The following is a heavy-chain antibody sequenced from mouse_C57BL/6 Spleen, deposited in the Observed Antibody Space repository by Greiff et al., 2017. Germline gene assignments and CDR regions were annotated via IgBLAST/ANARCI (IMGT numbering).Heavy chain of an antibody. CDR3: AREIYYACFYAMDY. J-gene: IGHJ4*01. V-gene: IGHV1-72*01. D-gene: IGHD2-1*01. CDR1: GYTFTSYW. Sequence: QVQLQQSGAELVKPGASVKLSCKASGYTFTSYWMHWVKQRPGRGLEWIGRIDPNSGGTKYNEKFKSKATLTVAKPSSTAYMQLSSLTSGDSAVYYGAREIYYACFYAMDYWGQGTSVTVSS. CDR2: IDPNSGGT.